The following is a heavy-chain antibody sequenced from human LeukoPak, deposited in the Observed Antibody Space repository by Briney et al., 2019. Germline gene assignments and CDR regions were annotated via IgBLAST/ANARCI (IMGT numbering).Heavy chain of an antibody. Sequence: GGSLRLSCAASGFTFSSYSMNWVRQAPGKGLEWVSSISSSSSYIYYADSVKGRFTISRDNAKNSLYLQMNSLRAEDTAVYYCAGATLRFLEWSPRDAFDIWGQGTMVTVSS. CDR3: AGATLRFLEWSPRDAFDI. J-gene: IGHJ3*02. D-gene: IGHD3-3*01. CDR2: ISSSSSYI. CDR1: GFTFSSYS. V-gene: IGHV3-21*01.